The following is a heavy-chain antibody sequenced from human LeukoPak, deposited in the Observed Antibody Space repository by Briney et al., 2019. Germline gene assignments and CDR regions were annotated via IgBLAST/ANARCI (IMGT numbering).Heavy chain of an antibody. CDR2: IKQDGSEK. CDR3: ARDSSPGYYDYVWGTYPRY. Sequence: PGRSLRLSCAASGFTFSSYAMHWVRQAPGKGLEWVANIKQDGSEKYYVDSVKGRFTISRDNAKSSLFLQMNSLRAEDTAVYYCARDSSPGYYDYVWGTYPRYWGQGTLVTVSS. D-gene: IGHD3-16*02. J-gene: IGHJ4*02. CDR1: GFTFSSYA. V-gene: IGHV3-7*05.